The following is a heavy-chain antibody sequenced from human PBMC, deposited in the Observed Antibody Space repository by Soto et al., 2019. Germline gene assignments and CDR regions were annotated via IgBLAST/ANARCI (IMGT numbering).Heavy chain of an antibody. CDR2: VKSKTDGGSS. CDR3: TTDSRTTLPEIRFDY. J-gene: IGHJ4*01. CDR1: GFPFTNAW. D-gene: IGHD1-26*01. Sequence: EVQLVESGGGLVKPGGSLRLSCVASGFPFTNAWINWVRQVPGKGLEWVGRVKSKTDGGSSDYAAAVKGRFAVSRDDSSNIVYLQMNSLKIEDTGVYYCTTDSRTTLPEIRFDYWGHGTQVTVSS. V-gene: IGHV3-15*07.